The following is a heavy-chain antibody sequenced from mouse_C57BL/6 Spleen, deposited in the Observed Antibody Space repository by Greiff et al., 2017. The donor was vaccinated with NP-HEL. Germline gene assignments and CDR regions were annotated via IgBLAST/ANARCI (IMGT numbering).Heavy chain of an antibody. CDR2: IYPGSGST. CDR3: ARFTTVVAPWGFDV. V-gene: IGHV1-55*01. D-gene: IGHD1-1*01. J-gene: IGHJ1*03. CDR1: GYTFTSYW. Sequence: QVQLQQPGAELVKPGASVTMSCKASGYTFTSYWITWVKQRPGQGLEWIGDIYPGSGSTNYNEKFKSKATLTVDTSSSTAYMQLSSLTSEDSAVYYCARFTTVVAPWGFDVWGTGTTVTVSS.